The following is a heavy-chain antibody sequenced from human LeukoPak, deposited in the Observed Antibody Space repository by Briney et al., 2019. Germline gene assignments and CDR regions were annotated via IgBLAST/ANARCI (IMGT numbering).Heavy chain of an antibody. J-gene: IGHJ6*02. CDR2: IDSTGAYT. V-gene: IGHV3-23*01. Sequence: GGSLRLSCAASGFIFSNYAMSWVRQAPGKGLEWVSAIDSTGAYTWYADSVKGRFTISRDNSKNTLYLQMNSLRAEDTAVYYCAKLYCSGGSCYSSYYYYGMDVWGQGTTVTVSS. CDR3: AKLYCSGGSCYSSYYYYGMDV. D-gene: IGHD2-15*01. CDR1: GFIFSNYA.